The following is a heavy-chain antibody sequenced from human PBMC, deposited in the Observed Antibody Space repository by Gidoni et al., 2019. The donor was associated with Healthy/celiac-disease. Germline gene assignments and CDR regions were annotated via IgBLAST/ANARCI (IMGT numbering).Heavy chain of an antibody. J-gene: IGHJ4*02. D-gene: IGHD1-1*01. V-gene: IGHV3-11*01. CDR2: MSSSVSTI. CDR1: GFTFSDYY. Sequence: QVQLVESGGGLVTPGGALRLSCAASGFTFSDYYMSWIRQAPGKGLGWVSYMSSSVSTIYYADSVKGRFTISRDNAKNSLYLQMNSLRAEDTAVYYCARGEYNWNDVEYYWGQGTLVTVSS. CDR3: ARGEYNWNDVEYY.